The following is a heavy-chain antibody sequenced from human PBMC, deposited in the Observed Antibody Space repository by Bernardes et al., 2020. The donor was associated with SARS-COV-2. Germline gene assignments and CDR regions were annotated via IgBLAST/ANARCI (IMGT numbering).Heavy chain of an antibody. J-gene: IGHJ5*02. D-gene: IGHD1-1*01. Sequence: SETLSLTCTVSGGSISSYYWSWIRQPPGKGLEWIGYIYYSGSTNYNPSLKSRVTISVDTSKNQFSLKLSSVTAADTAVYYCARVLRGRTTSIDPWGQGTLVTVSS. CDR2: IYYSGST. CDR1: GGSISSYY. CDR3: ARVLRGRTTSIDP. V-gene: IGHV4-59*01.